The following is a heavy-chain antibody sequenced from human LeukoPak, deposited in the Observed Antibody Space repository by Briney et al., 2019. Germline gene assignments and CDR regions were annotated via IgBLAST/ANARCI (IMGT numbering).Heavy chain of an antibody. D-gene: IGHD1-26*01. CDR1: GGSISSSSYC. J-gene: IGHJ4*02. CDR3: ARHSGDSGSFLDY. CDR2: IYYSGST. V-gene: IGHV4-39*01. Sequence: SETLSLTCTVSGGSISSSSYCWGWIRQPPGKGLEWIGSIYYSGSTYYNPSLNSRVTISVDTSNNQFSLKLSSVTAADTAVYYCARHSGDSGSFLDYWGQGTLVTVSS.